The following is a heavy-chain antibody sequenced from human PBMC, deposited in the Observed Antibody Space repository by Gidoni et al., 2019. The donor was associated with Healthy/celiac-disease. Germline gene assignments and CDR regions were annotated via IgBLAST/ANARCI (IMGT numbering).Heavy chain of an antibody. CDR1: GFPFSSYA. CDR3: ARDHLPYYDFWSDNYYYYYGMDV. CDR2: ISYDGSNK. D-gene: IGHD3-3*01. J-gene: IGHJ6*02. Sequence: QVQLVESGGGVVQPGRSLRLPCAASGFPFSSYALHWVRQAPGKGLEWVAVISYDGSNKYYADSVKGRFTISRDNSKNTLYLQMNSLRAEDTAVYYCARDHLPYYDFWSDNYYYYYGMDVWGQGTTVTVSS. V-gene: IGHV3-30-3*01.